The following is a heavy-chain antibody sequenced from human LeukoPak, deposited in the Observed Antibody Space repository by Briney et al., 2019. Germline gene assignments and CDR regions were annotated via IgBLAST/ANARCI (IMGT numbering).Heavy chain of an antibody. CDR2: ISYDGSNK. CDR3: TRDVIYASEIYSYGDS. CDR1: GFTFNNYA. Sequence: GGSLRLSCAASGFTFNNYAMHWVRQAPGKGLQWVAVISYDGSNKYYADSVKGRFTISRDNSKNTLYLQMNSLRAEDTAVYYCTRDVIYASEIYSYGDSWGQGTLVTVSS. J-gene: IGHJ4*02. V-gene: IGHV3-30*04. D-gene: IGHD3-16*01.